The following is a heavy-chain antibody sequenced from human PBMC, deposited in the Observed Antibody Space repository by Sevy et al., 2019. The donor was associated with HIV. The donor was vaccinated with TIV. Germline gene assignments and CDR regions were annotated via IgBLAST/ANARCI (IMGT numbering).Heavy chain of an antibody. CDR2: INSDEGST. Sequence: GGSLRLSCAASGFTLSSYWMHWVRQVPGKGLVWVSRINSDEGSTTYADSVKGRVIISTDNAKNTLYLQMNSLRVDDTAVYYCARGGPGGAFRIWGQGTMVTDSS. D-gene: IGHD2-2*01. CDR1: GFTLSSYW. J-gene: IGHJ3*02. V-gene: IGHV3-74*01. CDR3: ARGGPGGAFRI.